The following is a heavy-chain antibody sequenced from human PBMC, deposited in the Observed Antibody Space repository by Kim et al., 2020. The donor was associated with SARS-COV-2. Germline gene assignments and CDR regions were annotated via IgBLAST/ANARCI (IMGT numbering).Heavy chain of an antibody. J-gene: IGHJ6*02. V-gene: IGHV3-15*01. CDR2: IKSKTDGGTT. D-gene: IGHD3-9*01. CDR3: TTQTQRPITIFWGRPDYYGMDV. CDR1: GFTFSNAW. Sequence: GGSLRLSCAASGFTFSNAWMSWVRQAPGKGLEWVGRIKSKTDGGTTDYAAPVKGRFTISRDDSKNTLYLQMNSLKTEDTAVYYCTTQTQRPITIFWGRPDYYGMDVWGQGTTVTVSS.